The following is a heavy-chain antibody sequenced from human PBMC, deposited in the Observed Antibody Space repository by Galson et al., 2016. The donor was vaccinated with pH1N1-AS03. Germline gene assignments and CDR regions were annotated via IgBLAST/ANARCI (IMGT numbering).Heavy chain of an antibody. Sequence: PALVKPTQTLTLTCTFSGFSLSTRGVGVGWLRQPPGKALEWLARIDWDDDKFYSTSLKTRLTISKDTSKNQVVLTMTNMDPVDTATYYCARAPYGDYDFDYWGQGTLVTVSA. CDR1: GFSLSTRGVG. D-gene: IGHD4-17*01. CDR3: ARAPYGDYDFDY. CDR2: IDWDDDK. V-gene: IGHV2-70D*14. J-gene: IGHJ4*02.